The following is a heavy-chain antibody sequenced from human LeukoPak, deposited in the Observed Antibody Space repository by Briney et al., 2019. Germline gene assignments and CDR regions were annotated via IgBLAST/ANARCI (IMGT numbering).Heavy chain of an antibody. CDR1: GYTLTELS. D-gene: IGHD6-19*01. V-gene: IGHV1-24*01. CDR2: FDPEDGET. CDR3: ATVDSSGWYEASFDY. J-gene: IGHJ4*02. Sequence: ASVKVSCKVSGYTLTELSMHWVRQAPGKGLEWMGGFDPEDGETIYAQKFQGRATMTEDTSTDTAYMELSSLRSEDTAVYYCATVDSSGWYEASFDYWGQGTLVTVSS.